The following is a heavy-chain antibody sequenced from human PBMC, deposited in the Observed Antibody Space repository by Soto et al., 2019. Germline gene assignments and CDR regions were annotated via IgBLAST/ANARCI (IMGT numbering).Heavy chain of an antibody. Sequence: SLRLSCAASGFTFDDYAMHWVRQAPGKGLEWVSGLSWNSGKIGYADSVRGRFTISRDNARNSLYLQMNSLRPEDTALYYCAKDGASVTSHFDYWGQGTLVTVSS. CDR3: AKDGASVTSHFDY. CDR2: LSWNSGKI. J-gene: IGHJ4*02. CDR1: GFTFDDYA. D-gene: IGHD2-21*02. V-gene: IGHV3-9*01.